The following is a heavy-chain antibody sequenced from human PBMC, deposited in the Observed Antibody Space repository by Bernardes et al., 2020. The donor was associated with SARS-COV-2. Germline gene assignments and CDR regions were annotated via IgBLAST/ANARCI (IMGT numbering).Heavy chain of an antibody. CDR3: AKCVVGYYAVDV. CDR1: GFTFNMYA. Sequence: GGSLRLSCAASGFTFNMYAMTWVRQAPGKGLEWVSGISGSDGSTYYADSVKGRFTISRDNSKNTLFLQMNSLRAEDTAVYYCAKCVVGYYAVDVWGQGTTVTVSS. D-gene: IGHD2-15*01. CDR2: ISGSDGST. J-gene: IGHJ6*02. V-gene: IGHV3-23*01.